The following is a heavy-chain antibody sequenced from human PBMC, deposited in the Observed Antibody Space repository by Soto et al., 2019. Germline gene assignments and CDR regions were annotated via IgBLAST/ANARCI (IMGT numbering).Heavy chain of an antibody. J-gene: IGHJ2*01. D-gene: IGHD3-10*01. CDR2: ISGGGDAP. CDR1: GFTFINYA. Sequence: EVQLLESGGGLVQPGGSLRLSCAGSGFTFINYAMNWVRQAPGKGLEWVSTISGGGDAPFFADSVRGRFTISRDNSKNTVTLPMNNLGVDDTAVYFCARKVPGSISRPDYWYCDLWGRGTLVTVSS. CDR3: ARKVPGSISRPDYWYCDL. V-gene: IGHV3-23*01.